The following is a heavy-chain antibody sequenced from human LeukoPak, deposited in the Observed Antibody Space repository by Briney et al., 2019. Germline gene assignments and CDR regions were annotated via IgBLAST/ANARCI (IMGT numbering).Heavy chain of an antibody. CDR3: ARDLLGYSYDAYYFDF. J-gene: IGHJ4*02. CDR1: GITLSGYD. Sequence: GGSLRLSCAASGITLSGYDMHWVRKSTGKGLEWVAGIGSVGDTYYADSVKGRFTISRDNSKNTLYLQMNSLRAEDTAVYYCARDLLGYSYDAYYFDFWGQGTLVTVSS. V-gene: IGHV3-13*04. CDR2: IGSVGDT. D-gene: IGHD5-18*01.